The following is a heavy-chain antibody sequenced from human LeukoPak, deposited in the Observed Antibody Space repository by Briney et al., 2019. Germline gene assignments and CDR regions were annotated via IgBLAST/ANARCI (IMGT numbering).Heavy chain of an antibody. Sequence: PSGTLSLTCTASGGSISSYYWSWIRQPPGKGLEWIGYIYYSGSTNYNPSLKSRVTISVDTSKNQFSLKLSSVTAADTAVYYCAREGYCTNGVCHAGYYFDYWGQGTLVTVSS. D-gene: IGHD2-8*01. CDR2: IYYSGST. V-gene: IGHV4-59*01. CDR3: AREGYCTNGVCHAGYYFDY. CDR1: GGSISSYY. J-gene: IGHJ4*02.